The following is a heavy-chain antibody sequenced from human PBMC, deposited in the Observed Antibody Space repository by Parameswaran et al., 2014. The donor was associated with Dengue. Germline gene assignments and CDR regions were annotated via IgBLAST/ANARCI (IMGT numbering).Heavy chain of an antibody. Sequence: VRQAPGKGLEWVSAISGSGGSAYYADSVKGRFTISRDNSKNTLYPQMNSLRAEDTAVYYCAKDGRIAAAGSNYYGMDVWGQGTTVTVSS. J-gene: IGHJ6*02. CDR2: ISGSGGSA. D-gene: IGHD6-13*01. CDR3: AKDGRIAAAGSNYYGMDV. V-gene: IGHV3-23*01.